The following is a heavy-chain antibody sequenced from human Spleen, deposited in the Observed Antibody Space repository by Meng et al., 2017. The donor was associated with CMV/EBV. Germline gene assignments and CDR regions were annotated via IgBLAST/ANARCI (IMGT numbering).Heavy chain of an antibody. CDR3: ATIAYCGGDCYQIHPLYDH. J-gene: IGHJ5*02. V-gene: IGHV1-18*01. Sequence: ASVKVSCKASGYTFTNYGISWVRQAPGQGLEWMGWISAYNGNTNYAQKLQGRVTMTTDTSTSTAYMELRSLRSDDTAVYYCATIAYCGGDCYQIHPLYDHWGQGTLVTVSS. CDR2: ISAYNGNT. CDR1: GYTFTNYG. D-gene: IGHD2-21*01.